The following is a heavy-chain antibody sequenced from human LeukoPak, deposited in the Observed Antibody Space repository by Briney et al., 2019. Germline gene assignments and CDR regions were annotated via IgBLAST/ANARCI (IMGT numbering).Heavy chain of an antibody. CDR3: AKVKQQLPRDYFDY. CDR2: ISGSGGST. CDR1: GFTFSSYA. V-gene: IGHV3-23*01. J-gene: IGHJ4*02. Sequence: RTGGSLRLSCAASGFTFSSYAMSWVRQAPGKGLEWVSAISGSGGSTYYADSVKGRLTISRDNSKNTLYLQMNSLRAEDTAVYYCAKVKQQLPRDYFDYWGQGTLVTVSS. D-gene: IGHD6-13*01.